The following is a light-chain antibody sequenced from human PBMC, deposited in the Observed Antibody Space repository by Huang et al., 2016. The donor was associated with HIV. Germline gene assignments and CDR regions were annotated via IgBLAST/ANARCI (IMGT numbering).Light chain of an antibody. V-gene: IGKV1-33*01. CDR1: HDITNY. Sequence: DIQMTQSPSSLSASVKDTVTITCQASHDITNYLHWYQQKPGKAPKHLIYDASNLETGVPSRFSGSGSGTDFTFTISGLLPEDIATYYCQQYGDFPITFGQGTRLEIK. CDR3: QQYGDFPIT. J-gene: IGKJ5*01. CDR2: DAS.